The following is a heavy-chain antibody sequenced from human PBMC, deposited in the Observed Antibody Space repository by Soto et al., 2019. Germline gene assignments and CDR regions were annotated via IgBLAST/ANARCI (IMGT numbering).Heavy chain of an antibody. J-gene: IGHJ4*02. D-gene: IGHD4-17*01. Sequence: QVQLVQSGAEVKKPGASVKVSCKASGYTFRAYPIYWVRQAPGQRLECMGWINASNGNTRYSEKFEGRVTFTRDTSATTAYMEFSSLRSEDTAVECGARDTDWTWVTTLDYWGQGTPVTVSS. CDR1: GYTFRAYP. CDR2: INASNGNT. V-gene: IGHV1-3*01. CDR3: ARDTDWTWVTTLDY.